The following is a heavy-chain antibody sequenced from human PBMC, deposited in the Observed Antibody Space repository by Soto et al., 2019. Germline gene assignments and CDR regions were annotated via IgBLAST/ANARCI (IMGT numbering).Heavy chain of an antibody. V-gene: IGHV1-18*01. J-gene: IGHJ6*02. CDR2: ISACNGNT. CDR3: ARDNFYYYGMDV. CDR1: GYTFTSYA. Sequence: ASVKVSCKASGYTFTSYAMHWVRQAPGQRLEWMGWISACNGNTKYAQKLQGRVTMTTDTSTSTAYMELRSLRSDDTAVYYCARDNFYYYGMDVWGQGTTVTVSS.